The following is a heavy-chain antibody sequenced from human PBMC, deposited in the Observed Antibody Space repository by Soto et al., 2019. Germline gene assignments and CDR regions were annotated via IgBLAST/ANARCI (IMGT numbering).Heavy chain of an antibody. Sequence: GESLKISCQGSGYSFTSYWIGWVRQMPGKGLEWMGIIYPGDSDTRYSPSFQGQVTISADKSISTAYLQWSSLKASDTAMYYCARNGLYRTAGTPPYYYYGMDVWGQGTTVTVSS. D-gene: IGHD6-13*01. J-gene: IGHJ6*02. CDR3: ARNGLYRTAGTPPYYYYGMDV. CDR1: GYSFTSYW. CDR2: IYPGDSDT. V-gene: IGHV5-51*01.